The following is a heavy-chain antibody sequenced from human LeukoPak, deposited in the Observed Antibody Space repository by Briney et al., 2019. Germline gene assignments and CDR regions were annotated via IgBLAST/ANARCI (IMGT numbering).Heavy chain of an antibody. D-gene: IGHD1-26*01. V-gene: IGHV3-21*01. J-gene: IGHJ4*01. CDR3: AKKGATTSAAHFVY. Sequence: GGSLRLSCAASGFTFSSYSMNWVRQAPGKGLEWVSSISSSSTYIHYADALKGRFTISRDNAKNSLFLQMNSLRAEDTAVYYCAKKGATTSAAHFVYSGDRALVT. CDR1: GFTFSSYS. CDR2: ISSSSTYI.